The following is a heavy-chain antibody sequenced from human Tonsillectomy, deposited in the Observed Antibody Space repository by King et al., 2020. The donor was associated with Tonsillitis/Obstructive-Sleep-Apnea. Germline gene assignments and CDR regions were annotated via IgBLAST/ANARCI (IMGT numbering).Heavy chain of an antibody. Sequence: VQLVESGGGLVQPGGSLRLSCAASGFTFSSYWMHWVRQAPGKGLVWVSRINSDGSSTSYADSVKGRFTISRDNATNTLYLEMNSLRAEDTAVYYCATALGYCSSTSCSLSYYMDVWGKATTVTVSS. CDR3: ATALGYCSSTSCSLSYYMDV. J-gene: IGHJ6*03. CDR1: GFTFSSYW. V-gene: IGHV3-74*01. CDR2: INSDGSST. D-gene: IGHD2-2*01.